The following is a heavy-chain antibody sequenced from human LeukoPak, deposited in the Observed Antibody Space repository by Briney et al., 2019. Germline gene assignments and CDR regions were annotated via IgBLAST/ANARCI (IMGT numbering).Heavy chain of an antibody. CDR1: GFIFSDYG. D-gene: IGHD1-1*01. CDR2: TRFDGSIK. J-gene: IGHJ4*02. CDR3: ARWGGTRQYYFDY. V-gene: IGHV3-33*01. Sequence: GGSLRLSCAVSGFIFSDYGFHWVRQAPGKGLEWVAVTRFDGSIKQYADSVKGRFTISRDDSKNTLYLQMNFLRSEDTAVYYCARWGGTRQYYFDYWGQGTLVTVSS.